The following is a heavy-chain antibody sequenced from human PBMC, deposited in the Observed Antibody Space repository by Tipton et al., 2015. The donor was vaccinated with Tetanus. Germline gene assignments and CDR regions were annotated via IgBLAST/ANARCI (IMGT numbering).Heavy chain of an antibody. CDR1: GYPFFSYT. V-gene: IGHV1-3*01. CDR2: VNGDNGIT. Sequence: QVQLVQSGAEVKKPGASVKISCKTSGYPFFSYTLHWVRQAPGQGLEWMGCVNGDNGITKYSQKFQGRVTITRNTSASTGYMTLSSLRSEDTAVYYCARVVRGSGSRIRAVDHWGQGTLVIVSS. J-gene: IGHJ4*02. CDR3: ARVVRGSGSRIRAVDH. D-gene: IGHD3-10*01.